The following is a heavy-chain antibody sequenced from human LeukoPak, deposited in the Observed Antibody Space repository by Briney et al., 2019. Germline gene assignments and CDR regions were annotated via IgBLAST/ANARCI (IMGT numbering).Heavy chain of an antibody. D-gene: IGHD1-1*01. V-gene: IGHV3-33*01. J-gene: IGHJ4*02. Sequence: PGRSLRLSCAASGFTFSTYGMHWVRQAPGKGLEWVALIWYDGSNKYYADSVKGRFTISRDNAKNSLYLQMNSLRAEDTAVYYCARARSGYSFDYWGQGTLVTVSS. CDR3: ARARSGYSFDY. CDR2: IWYDGSNK. CDR1: GFTFSTYG.